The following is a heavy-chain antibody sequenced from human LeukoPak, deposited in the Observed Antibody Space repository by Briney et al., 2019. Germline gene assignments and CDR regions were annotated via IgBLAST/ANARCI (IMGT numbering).Heavy chain of an antibody. Sequence: SETLSLTCTVSGGSIRSYYWSWIRQPPGKGLEWIGYIYYSGSTKYDPSLKSRATISVDTSKNQFSLKLSSVTAADTAVYYCASGSYYFDYWGQGTLVTVSS. J-gene: IGHJ4*02. CDR1: GGSIRSYY. V-gene: IGHV4-59*08. CDR2: IYYSGST. D-gene: IGHD1-26*01. CDR3: ASGSYYFDY.